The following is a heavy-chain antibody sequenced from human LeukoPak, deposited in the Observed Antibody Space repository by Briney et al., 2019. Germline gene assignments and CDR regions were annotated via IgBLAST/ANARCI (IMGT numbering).Heavy chain of an antibody. CDR1: GYTFTSYD. D-gene: IGHD2-15*01. Sequence: GASVKVSCKASGYTFTSYDINWVRQATGQGLEWMGWMNPNSGNTGYAQKFQGRVTMTRNTSISTAYMELSSLRSDDTAVYYCARVVAAAPNHYYYYGMDVWGQGTTVTVSS. CDR3: ARVVAAAPNHYYYYGMDV. J-gene: IGHJ6*02. V-gene: IGHV1-8*01. CDR2: MNPNSGNT.